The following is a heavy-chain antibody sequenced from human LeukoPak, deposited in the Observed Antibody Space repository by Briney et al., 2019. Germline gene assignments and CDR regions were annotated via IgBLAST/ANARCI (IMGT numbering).Heavy chain of an antibody. J-gene: IGHJ6*02. CDR3: ARDLADPDYYYYGMDV. CDR2: TYYRSKWYN. Sequence: PSQTLSLTCAISGDSVSSNSAAWNWIRQSPSRGLEWLGRTYYRSKWYNDYAVSVKSRIAINPDTSKNQFSLQLNSVTPEDTAVYYCARDLADPDYYYYGMDVWGQGTTVTVSS. CDR1: GDSVSSNSAA. V-gene: IGHV6-1*01.